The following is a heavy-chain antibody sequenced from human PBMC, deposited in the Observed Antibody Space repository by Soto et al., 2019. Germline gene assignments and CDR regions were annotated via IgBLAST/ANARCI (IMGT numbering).Heavy chain of an antibody. CDR1: GFTFSSYG. J-gene: IGHJ4*02. D-gene: IGHD3-22*01. Sequence: PGGSLRLSCAASGFTFSSYGMHWVRQAPGKGLEWVAVISYDGSNKYYADSVKGRFTISRDNSKNTLYLQMNSLRAEDTAVYYCANPYYYDSSGYPYYCGQGTLVTVSS. CDR2: ISYDGSNK. CDR3: ANPYYYDSSGYPYY. V-gene: IGHV3-30*18.